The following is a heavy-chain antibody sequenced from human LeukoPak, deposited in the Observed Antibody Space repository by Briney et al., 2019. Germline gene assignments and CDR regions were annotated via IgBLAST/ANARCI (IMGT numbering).Heavy chain of an antibody. CDR2: INPNSGGT. J-gene: IGHJ4*02. V-gene: IGHV1-2*02. CDR1: GYTFTGYY. Sequence: SVKASCKASGYTFTGYYMHWVRQAPGQGLEWMGWINPNSGGTNYAQNFQGRVTMTRDTSISTAYMELRRLRSDDRAVYYCARGPHWVPHFDYWGQGTLVTVSS. CDR3: ARGPHWVPHFDY. D-gene: IGHD7-27*01.